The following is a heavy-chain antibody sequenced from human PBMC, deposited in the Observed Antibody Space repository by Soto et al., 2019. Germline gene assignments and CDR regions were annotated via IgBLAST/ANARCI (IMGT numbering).Heavy chain of an antibody. CDR3: AKAAVALYYYYYGMDV. CDR1: GFTFSNYA. CDR2: ISGSGGST. D-gene: IGHD6-19*01. Sequence: GGSLRLSCAASGFTFSNYAMSWVRQAPGKGLEWVSAISGSGGSTYYADSVKGRFTISRDNSKNTLYLQMNSLRAEDTAVYYCAKAAVALYYYYYGMDVWGQGTTVTVSS. V-gene: IGHV3-23*01. J-gene: IGHJ6*02.